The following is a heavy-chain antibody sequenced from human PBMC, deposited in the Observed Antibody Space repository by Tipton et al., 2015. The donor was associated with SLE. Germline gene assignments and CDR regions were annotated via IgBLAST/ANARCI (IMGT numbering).Heavy chain of an antibody. V-gene: IGHV4-4*02. J-gene: IGHJ4*02. Sequence: TLSLTCAVSGGSISSSNWWSWVRQPPGKGLGWIGEIYHSGSTNYNPSLKSRVTISVDKSKNQFSLKLSSVTAADTAVYYCASSNLCGGDCYHYWGQGTLVTVSS. D-gene: IGHD2-21*01. CDR3: ASSNLCGGDCYHY. CDR2: IYHSGST. CDR1: GGSISSSNW.